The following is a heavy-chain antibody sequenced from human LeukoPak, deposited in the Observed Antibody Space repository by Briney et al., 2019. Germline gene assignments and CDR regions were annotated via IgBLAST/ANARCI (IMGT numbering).Heavy chain of an antibody. CDR3: ARGRNIVATYFDY. J-gene: IGHJ4*02. D-gene: IGHD5-12*01. V-gene: IGHV4-59*01. CDR1: GGSISSYY. CDR2: IYYSGST. Sequence: SETLSLTCTVSGGSISSYYWSWIRQPPGKGLEWIGYIYYSGSTNYNPSLKSRVTISVDTSKNQFSLKLSSVTAAGTAVYYCARGRNIVATYFDYWGQETLVTVSS.